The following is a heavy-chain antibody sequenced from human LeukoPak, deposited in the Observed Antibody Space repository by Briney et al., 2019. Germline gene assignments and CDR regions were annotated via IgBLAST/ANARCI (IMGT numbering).Heavy chain of an antibody. Sequence: GGSLRLSCAASGFTFSSMSWVREAPGKGLEWVSSISSSINYIYHADSVKGRFTISRDDAQNSVYLQMNSLKDEDTAVYYCARSRTSSPYDKNLNFWGQGTLVIVSS. J-gene: IGHJ4*02. CDR1: GFTFSS. CDR2: ISSSINYI. V-gene: IGHV3-21*01. D-gene: IGHD1-14*01. CDR3: ARSRTSSPYDKNLNF.